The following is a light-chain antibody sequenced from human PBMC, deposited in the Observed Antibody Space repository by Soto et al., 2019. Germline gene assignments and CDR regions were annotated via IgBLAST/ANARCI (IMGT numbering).Light chain of an antibody. Sequence: EIVMTQSPATLSVSPGERATLSCRASQSVSSNLAWYQQKPGQAPRLLIYGASTRATGFPARFSGSGSGTEFTLTMSSLQSEDFAVYYCQQYNNWPPWTFGQGTKVEIK. J-gene: IGKJ1*01. CDR3: QQYNNWPPWT. CDR2: GAS. CDR1: QSVSSN. V-gene: IGKV3-15*01.